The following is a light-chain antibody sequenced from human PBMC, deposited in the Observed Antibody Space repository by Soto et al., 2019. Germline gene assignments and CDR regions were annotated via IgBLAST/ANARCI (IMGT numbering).Light chain of an antibody. J-gene: IGKJ5*01. Sequence: EIVVTQSPATLSLSPGERSTLSCMAIQDINTYLAWYEQKPGQAPRLLIYNASNRAKGIPARFSGSGPGTDSTLTISSLEPEDFAVYYCQQRSNWPITFGQGTRLEI. V-gene: IGKV3D-11*01. CDR2: NAS. CDR3: QQRSNWPIT. CDR1: QDINTY.